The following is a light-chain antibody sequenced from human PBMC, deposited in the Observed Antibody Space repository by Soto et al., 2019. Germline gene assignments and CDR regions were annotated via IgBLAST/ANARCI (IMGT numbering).Light chain of an antibody. CDR1: SSDVGGYDY. Sequence: QSCLTQPASVSGSPGQSITISCTGTSSDVGGYDYVSWYQQHPGRAPKLMIYEVTNRPSGVSNRFSASKSGDTASLTISGLQAEDEADYYCSSYTGSNTLYVFGNWTKATVL. CDR2: EVT. V-gene: IGLV2-14*01. J-gene: IGLJ1*01. CDR3: SSYTGSNTLYV.